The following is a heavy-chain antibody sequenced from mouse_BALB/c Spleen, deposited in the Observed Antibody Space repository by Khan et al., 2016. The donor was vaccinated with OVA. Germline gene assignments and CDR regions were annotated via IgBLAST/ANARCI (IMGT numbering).Heavy chain of an antibody. V-gene: IGHV1-4*01. Sequence: QVQLQQSGAELARPGASVKMSCKASGYSFTSHTMHWVKQRPGQGLEWIGYINPRSGYTNYNKKFNDKATLTADKSSSTAYMQLSSLTSEDSAVYYCARRTTGYALDYWGQGTSVPVSS. J-gene: IGHJ4*01. CDR3: ARRTTGYALDY. CDR1: GYSFTSHT. CDR2: INPRSGYT. D-gene: IGHD2-14*01.